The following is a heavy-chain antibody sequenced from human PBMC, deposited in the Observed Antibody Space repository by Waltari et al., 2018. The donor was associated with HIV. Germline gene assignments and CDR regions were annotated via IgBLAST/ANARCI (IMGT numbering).Heavy chain of an antibody. CDR3: AREGRDGYNLGY. J-gene: IGHJ4*02. D-gene: IGHD5-12*01. V-gene: IGHV3-33*01. Sequence: QVQLVESGGGVVQPGRSLRLSCAASGFTFSSYGMHWVRQAPGKGLEWVAVIWYDGSNKYYADSVKGRFTISRDNSKNTLYLQMNSLRAEDTAVYYCAREGRDGYNLGYWGQGTLVTVSS. CDR1: GFTFSSYG. CDR2: IWYDGSNK.